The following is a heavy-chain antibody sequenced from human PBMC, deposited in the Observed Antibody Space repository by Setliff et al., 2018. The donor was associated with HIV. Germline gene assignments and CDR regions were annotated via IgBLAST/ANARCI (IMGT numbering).Heavy chain of an antibody. CDR2: IYYSGST. D-gene: IGHD3-9*01. V-gene: IGHV4-39*07. Sequence: SETLSLTCTVSGGSISSGSYYWGWIRQPPGKGLEWIGSIYYSGSTYYNPPLKSRVTISVDRSKNQFSLKLSSVTAADTAIYYCARGSDWHPDWGQGTLVTVSS. CDR1: GGSISSGSYY. CDR3: ARGSDWHPD. J-gene: IGHJ4*02.